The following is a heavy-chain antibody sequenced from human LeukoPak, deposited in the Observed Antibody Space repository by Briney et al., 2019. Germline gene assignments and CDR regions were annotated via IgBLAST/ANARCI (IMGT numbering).Heavy chain of an antibody. CDR3: ARRGPMTTAYEDAFDI. CDR2: INHSGST. CDR1: GGSFSGYY. D-gene: IGHD4-17*01. V-gene: IGHV4-34*01. J-gene: IGHJ3*02. Sequence: SETLSLTCAVYGGSFSGYYWSWIRQPPGRGLEWIGEINHSGSTNYNPSLKSRVTISVDTSKNQFSLKLSSVTAADTAVYYCARRGPMTTAYEDAFDIWGQGTMVTVSS.